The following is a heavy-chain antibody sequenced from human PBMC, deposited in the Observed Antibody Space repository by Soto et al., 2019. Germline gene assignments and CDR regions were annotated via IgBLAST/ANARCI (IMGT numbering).Heavy chain of an antibody. CDR3: AREQWLRLLNYYYGMDV. CDR2: ISSSSSYI. D-gene: IGHD5-12*01. Sequence: GSLRLSCAASGFTFSSYSISCVRHAAWKGLEWVSSISSSSSYIYYTDSVKGRFTISRDNAKNSLYLQMNSLRAEDTAVYYCAREQWLRLLNYYYGMDVWGQGTTVTVSS. J-gene: IGHJ6*02. CDR1: GFTFSSYS. V-gene: IGHV3-21*01.